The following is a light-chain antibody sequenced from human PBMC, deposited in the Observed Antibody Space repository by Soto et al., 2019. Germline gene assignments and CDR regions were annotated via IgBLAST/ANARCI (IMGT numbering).Light chain of an antibody. CDR2: DAS. CDR3: QQDEDLPLT. CDR1: QNIFNY. J-gene: IGKJ4*01. Sequence: DVQLTQSPSTLPASVGDRVAITCQATQNIFNYLNWFQQRPGKTPQLLISDASHLEPGVPSRFSGQRSGTDFTLIISDLQPEDFATYFCQQDEDLPLTFGGGNRVEV. V-gene: IGKV1-33*01.